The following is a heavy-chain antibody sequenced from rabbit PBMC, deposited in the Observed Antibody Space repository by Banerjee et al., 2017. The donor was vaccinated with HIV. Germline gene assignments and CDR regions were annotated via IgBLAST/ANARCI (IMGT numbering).Heavy chain of an antibody. CDR1: GFDFSSCYW. J-gene: IGHJ4*01. CDR2: IGAGSGTT. Sequence: QQQLEESGGGLVKPEGSLTLTCKASGFDFSSCYWICWVRQAPGKGLEWIGCIGAGSGTTYYATWAKGRFTISKTSSTTVALQMTSLTAADTATYFCARSTSGYDIGDLWGPGTL. V-gene: IGHV1S45*01. CDR3: ARSTSGYDIGDL. D-gene: IGHD1-1*01.